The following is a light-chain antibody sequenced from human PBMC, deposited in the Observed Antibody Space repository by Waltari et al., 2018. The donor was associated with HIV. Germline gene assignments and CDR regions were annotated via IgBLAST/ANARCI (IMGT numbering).Light chain of an antibody. Sequence: DLLMTQSPAALEVSLSERATFTGTPSLSLIYSSDNENYLAWYQQKPGHPPKLLLYWAPTRESGVPDRFSGSGSVTDFTLTISSLQAEDVAVYYCQQYYSTPITFGQGTRLEIK. J-gene: IGKJ5*01. CDR2: WAP. CDR3: QQYYSTPIT. CDR1: LSLIYSSDNENY. V-gene: IGKV4-1*01.